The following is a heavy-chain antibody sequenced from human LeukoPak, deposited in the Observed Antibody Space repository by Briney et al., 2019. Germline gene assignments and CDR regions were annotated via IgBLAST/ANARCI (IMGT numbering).Heavy chain of an antibody. J-gene: IGHJ4*02. Sequence: PEGSLRLSCAVWGFTFEDYSMQWVRQVPAKGREGVAGINWISGSIDYADSVKCRFTISRDNAKNSLYLQMNSLRSEDTALYYCAKLSAGTENDYWGQGTLVTVSS. V-gene: IGHV3-9*01. CDR1: GFTFEDYS. CDR3: AKLSAGTENDY. D-gene: IGHD6-13*01. CDR2: INWISGSI.